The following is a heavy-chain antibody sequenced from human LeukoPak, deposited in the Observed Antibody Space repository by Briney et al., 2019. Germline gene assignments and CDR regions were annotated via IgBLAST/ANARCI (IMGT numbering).Heavy chain of an antibody. D-gene: IGHD7-27*01. CDR3: STDPPLPGGVYFDY. CDR2: IKSNIDGGTT. V-gene: IGHV3-15*07. J-gene: IGHJ4*02. Sequence: PGGSLRLSCVVSGVTSSHLWMNWVRQAPGKGPEWVGRIKSNIDGGTTDYAAPVKGRFTISRDDSKNTLYLQMNSLETEDTAIYYCSTDPPLPGGVYFDYGGQGTLVSVSS. CDR1: GVTSSHLW.